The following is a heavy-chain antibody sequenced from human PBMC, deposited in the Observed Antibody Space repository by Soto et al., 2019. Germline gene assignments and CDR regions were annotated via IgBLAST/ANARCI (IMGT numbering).Heavy chain of an antibody. CDR1: GFAFSSYS. D-gene: IGHD2-15*01. Sequence: GGSLRLSCAASGFAFSSYSMNWVRQAPGKGLEWVSSISSSSSYIYYADSVKGRFTISRDNAKNSLYLQMNSLRAEDTAVYYCARGLPNAFDIWGQGTMVTVSS. V-gene: IGHV3-21*01. CDR2: ISSSSSYI. J-gene: IGHJ3*02. CDR3: ARGLPNAFDI.